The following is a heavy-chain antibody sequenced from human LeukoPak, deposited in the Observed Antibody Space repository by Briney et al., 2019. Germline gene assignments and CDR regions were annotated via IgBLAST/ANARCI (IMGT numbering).Heavy chain of an antibody. Sequence: GESLKISCKGSGYSFTSYWIGWVRQMPGKGLEWMGIIYPGDSDTRYSPSFQGQVTISADKSISTAYLQWSSLKASDTAMYYCARLFIPLPSPAQPDGLNWFDPWGQGTLVTVSS. CDR1: GYSFTSYW. D-gene: IGHD3-16*01. J-gene: IGHJ5*02. CDR2: IYPGDSDT. CDR3: ARLFIPLPSPAQPDGLNWFDP. V-gene: IGHV5-51*01.